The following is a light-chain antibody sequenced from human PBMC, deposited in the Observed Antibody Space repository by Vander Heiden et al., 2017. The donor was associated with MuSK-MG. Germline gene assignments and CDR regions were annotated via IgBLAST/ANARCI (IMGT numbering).Light chain of an antibody. CDR1: QRVSSH. Sequence: DIVLTQSPATLSLSPGERATLSCRASQRVSSHLAWYQQKPGQAPRLLIYDASNRATGVPARFSGSGSGTDFTLTISSLEPEDFAVYFCQHRSNWPLTFGGGTKVEIK. V-gene: IGKV3-11*01. J-gene: IGKJ4*01. CDR3: QHRSNWPLT. CDR2: DAS.